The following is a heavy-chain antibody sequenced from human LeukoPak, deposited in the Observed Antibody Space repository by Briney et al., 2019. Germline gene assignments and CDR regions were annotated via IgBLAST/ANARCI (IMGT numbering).Heavy chain of an antibody. D-gene: IGHD3-10*01. Sequence: GGSLRLSCAASGFTFSSFGMHWVRQAPGKGLEWVAFIRYDGSNKYYADSVKGRFTISRDNSKNTLYLHVNSLRPEDTAVYYCARDAVRRFDYWGQGTLVTVSS. CDR1: GFTFSSFG. CDR3: ARDAVRRFDY. J-gene: IGHJ4*02. V-gene: IGHV3-30*02. CDR2: IRYDGSNK.